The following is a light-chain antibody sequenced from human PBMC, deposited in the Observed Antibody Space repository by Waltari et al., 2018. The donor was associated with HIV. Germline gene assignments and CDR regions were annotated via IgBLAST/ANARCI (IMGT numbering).Light chain of an antibody. V-gene: IGLV2-14*01. CDR2: EVN. CDR3: SSYTTSSTLV. Sequence: QSALTQPASVSGSPGQSLTISCTGTSSDVRGYHYVSWYQKHPGKTPKLMIYEVNQRPPGVSKRFSASKSANTASVTISGSQAEEEADYYCSSYTTSSTLVFGGGNKVTVL. CDR1: SSDVRGYHY. J-gene: IGLJ2*01.